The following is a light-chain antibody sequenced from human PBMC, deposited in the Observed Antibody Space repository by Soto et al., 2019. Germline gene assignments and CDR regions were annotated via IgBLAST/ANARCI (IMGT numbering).Light chain of an antibody. CDR2: AAS. V-gene: IGKV1-9*01. CDR3: PQLNSYPLT. Sequence: DIQLTQSPSFLSASVGDRVTITCRASQGISSYLACYQQKPGKAPKLLIYAASTLQSGVPSMFSGSGYGTEFTLTISSLQPEDFATYSCPQLNSYPLTFGGGTKVEIK. CDR1: QGISSY. J-gene: IGKJ4*01.